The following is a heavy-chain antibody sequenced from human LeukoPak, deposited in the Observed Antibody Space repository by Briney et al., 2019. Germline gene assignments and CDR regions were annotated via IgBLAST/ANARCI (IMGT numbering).Heavy chain of an antibody. J-gene: IGHJ6*03. V-gene: IGHV1-69*05. D-gene: IGHD3-3*01. CDR2: IIPIFGTA. CDR3: ARPQPDCDFWSGYYTGGYYYYYYMDV. CDR1: GGTFSSYA. Sequence: SVKVSCKASGGTFSSYAISWVRQAPGQGLEWMGGIIPIFGTANYAQKFQGRVTITTDESTSTAYMELSSLRSEDTAVYYCARPQPDCDFWSGYYTGGYYYYYYMDVWGKGTTVTVSS.